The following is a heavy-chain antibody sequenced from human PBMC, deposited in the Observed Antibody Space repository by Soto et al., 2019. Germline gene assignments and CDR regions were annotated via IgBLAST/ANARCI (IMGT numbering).Heavy chain of an antibody. CDR3: AKELHRPGYCSGGSCYHYYYMDV. D-gene: IGHD2-15*01. V-gene: IGHV3-9*01. Sequence: SLKISCAASGFTFDDYAMHWVRQAPGKGLEWVSGISWNSGSIGYAESVKGRLTIYRDNAKNSLYLQMNSLRAEDTALYYCAKELHRPGYCSGGSCYHYYYMDVWGKGTTVTVSS. CDR2: ISWNSGSI. J-gene: IGHJ6*03. CDR1: GFTFDDYA.